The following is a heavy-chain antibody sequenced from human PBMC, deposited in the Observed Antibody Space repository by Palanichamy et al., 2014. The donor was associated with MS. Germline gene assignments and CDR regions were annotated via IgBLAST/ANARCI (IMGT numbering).Heavy chain of an antibody. D-gene: IGHD3-22*01. CDR2: ITGSGTST. Sequence: EVQLVESGGGLVQPGGSLRLSCAASGFTFTGYAISWVRQAPGKGLQWVSGITGSGTSTYYAESVRGRFAISRDNSKSTVYLQMNSLGADDTAKYYCTKDYYYNSGTYYGLFHHWGQGTLVTVSS. V-gene: IGHV3-23*04. J-gene: IGHJ1*01. CDR3: TKDYYYNSGTYYGLFHH. CDR1: GFTFTGYA.